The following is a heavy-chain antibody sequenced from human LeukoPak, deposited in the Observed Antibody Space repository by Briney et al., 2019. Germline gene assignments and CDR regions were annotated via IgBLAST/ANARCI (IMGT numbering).Heavy chain of an antibody. CDR2: IYYSGST. V-gene: IGHV4-59*01. CDR1: GGSIGSYY. J-gene: IGHJ1*01. CDR3: ARGHSSSWYNFQH. Sequence: SETLSLTCTASGGSIGSYYWSWIRQPPGKGLEWIGYIYYSGSTNYNPSLKSRVTISVDTSKNQSSLKLSSVTAADTAVYYCARGHSSSWYNFQHWGQGTLVTVLS. D-gene: IGHD6-13*01.